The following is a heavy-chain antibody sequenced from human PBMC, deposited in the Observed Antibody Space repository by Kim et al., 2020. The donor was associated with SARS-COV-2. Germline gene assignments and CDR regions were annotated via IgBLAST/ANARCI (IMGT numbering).Heavy chain of an antibody. Sequence: GGSLRLSCTSSGLSFADYIMTWVRQAPGKGLEWVGSTRSKTYGGTTEYAGSVKGRFTISRDDCKSIVHVQMNSLKTEDTAVYYCIRCRQIDVWGQWTTVT. V-gene: IGHV3-49*04. J-gene: IGHJ6*02. CDR1: GLSFADYI. CDR3: IRCRQIDV. CDR2: TRSKTYGGTT.